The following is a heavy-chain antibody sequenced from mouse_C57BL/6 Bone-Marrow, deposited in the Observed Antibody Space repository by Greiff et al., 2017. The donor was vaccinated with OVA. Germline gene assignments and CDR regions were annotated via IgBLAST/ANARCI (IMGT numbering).Heavy chain of an antibody. CDR3: ARGGTVVAGEYYAMDY. V-gene: IGHV1-50*01. D-gene: IGHD1-1*01. J-gene: IGHJ4*01. CDR1: GYTFTSYW. Sequence: QVQLQQPGAELVKPGASVKLSCKASGYTFTSYWMQWVKQRPGPGLEWIGEIDPSDSYTNYNQKFKGKATLTVDTSSSTAYMQLSSLTSEDSAVYYCARGGTVVAGEYYAMDYWGQGTSVTVSS. CDR2: IDPSDSYT.